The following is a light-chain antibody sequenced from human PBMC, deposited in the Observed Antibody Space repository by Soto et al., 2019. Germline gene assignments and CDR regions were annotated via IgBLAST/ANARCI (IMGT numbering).Light chain of an antibody. J-gene: IGLJ1*01. V-gene: IGLV2-14*01. CDR2: EVS. CDR1: SSDVGGYNY. CDR3: SSYRNSNICPFV. Sequence: QSALTRPASVSGSPGQSITISCTGTSSDVGGYNYVSWFQQHPGKAPKLMIYEVSNRPSGVPHRFSGSKSGSTASLTITGLQAEDEADYYCSSYRNSNICPFVFGTGTKLTVL.